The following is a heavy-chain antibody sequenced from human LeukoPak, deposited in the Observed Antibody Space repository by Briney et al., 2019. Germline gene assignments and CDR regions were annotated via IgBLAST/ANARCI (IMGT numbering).Heavy chain of an antibody. CDR3: ARGDCSGGSCYSGAFDI. Sequence: SETLSLTCTVSGGSISSYYWSWIRQPPGKGLEWIGYIYYSGSTNYNPSLKSRVTISVDTSKNQFSLKLSSVTAADTAVYCCARGDCSGGSCYSGAFDIWGQGTMVTVSS. D-gene: IGHD2-15*01. V-gene: IGHV4-59*01. CDR2: IYYSGST. CDR1: GGSISSYY. J-gene: IGHJ3*02.